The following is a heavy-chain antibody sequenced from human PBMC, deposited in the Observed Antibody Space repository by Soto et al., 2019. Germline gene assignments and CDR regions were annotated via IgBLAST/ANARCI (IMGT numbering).Heavy chain of an antibody. Sequence: PGGSLRLSCAASGFTFSSYAMSWVRQAPGKGLEWVSAISGSGGSTYYADSAKGRFTISRDNSKNTLYLQMNSLRAEDTAVYYCAKATLYDFWSGHNWFDPWGQGTLVTVSS. D-gene: IGHD3-3*01. CDR3: AKATLYDFWSGHNWFDP. V-gene: IGHV3-23*01. CDR1: GFTFSSYA. J-gene: IGHJ5*02. CDR2: ISGSGGST.